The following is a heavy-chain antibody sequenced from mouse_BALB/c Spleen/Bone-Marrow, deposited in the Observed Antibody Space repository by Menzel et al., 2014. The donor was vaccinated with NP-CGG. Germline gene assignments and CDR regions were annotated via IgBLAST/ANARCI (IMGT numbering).Heavy chain of an antibody. CDR2: INPGSGIT. D-gene: IGHD2-14*01. CDR1: GYAFTNFW. J-gene: IGHJ2*01. CDR3: ARRDYRYYVAPFDY. V-gene: IGHV1-54*01. Sequence: QVQLQQSGAELVRPGTSVKVSCKAPGYAFTNFWIEWVKERPGQGLEWIGVINPGSGITNYNERFKGKATLTADKSSSTAYMQLSSLTSDVSAVYFCARRDYRYYVAPFDYRGQGTTLTVSS.